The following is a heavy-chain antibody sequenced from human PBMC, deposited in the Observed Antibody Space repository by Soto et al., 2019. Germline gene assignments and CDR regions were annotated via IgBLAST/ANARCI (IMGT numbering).Heavy chain of an antibody. J-gene: IGHJ4*02. CDR3: ARLQDPRYCSSTSCYTVDY. CDR1: GFLRSNARMG. D-gene: IGHD2-2*02. CDR2: MFSNDEK. V-gene: IGHV2-26*01. Sequence: SGPTLVNPTEALTLPCTVSGFLRSNARMGVSWIGQLPGKALEWLAHMFSNDEKAYSTSLKSRVTSSMYTSKSQVVLTMTNMNSVDTAEYYGARLQDPRYCSSTSCYTVDYWGQGTLVTVSS.